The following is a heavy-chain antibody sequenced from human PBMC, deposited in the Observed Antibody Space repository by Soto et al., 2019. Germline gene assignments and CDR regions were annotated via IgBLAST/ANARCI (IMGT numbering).Heavy chain of an antibody. V-gene: IGHV3-21*01. J-gene: IGHJ6*02. CDR3: ASVDDYDDTRRGNV. CDR1: GFTFSSYS. Sequence: EVQLVESGGGLVKPGGSLRLSCAASGFTFSSYSMNWVRQAPGKGLEWVSSISSSSSYIYYADSVKGRFTISRDNAKNSLYLQMNSLRAEDTAVYYCASVDDYDDTRRGNVWGQGTTVTVSS. D-gene: IGHD4-17*01. CDR2: ISSSSSYI.